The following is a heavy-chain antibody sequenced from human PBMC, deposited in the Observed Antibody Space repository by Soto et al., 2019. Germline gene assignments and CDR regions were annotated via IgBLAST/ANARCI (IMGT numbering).Heavy chain of an antibody. V-gene: IGHV4-31*11. CDR1: GASISSGYYY. CDR3: ARDRGYNYGNWFDP. J-gene: IGHJ5*02. D-gene: IGHD5-18*01. CDR2: IHSRGSS. Sequence: PSETLSLTCAVSGASISSGYYYWTWIRQHPGKGLEFIGYIHSRGSSYYNPSLRSRVTMSIDTSDNHQFSLKLSSVTAADTAVYYCARDRGYNYGNWFDPWAQGTLVTVSS.